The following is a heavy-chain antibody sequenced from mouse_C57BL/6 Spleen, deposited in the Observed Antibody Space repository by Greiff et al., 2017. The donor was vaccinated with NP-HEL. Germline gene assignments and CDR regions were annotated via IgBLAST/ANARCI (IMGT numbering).Heavy chain of an antibody. CDR2: IYPGSGNT. D-gene: IGHD2-4*01. J-gene: IGHJ3*01. Sequence: VQLQQSGAELVRPGASVKLSCKASGYTFTDYYINWVKQRPGQGLEWIARIYPGSGNTYYNEKFKGKATLTAEKSSSTAYMQLSSLTSEDSAVYFCARWGPGYDYTWFAYWGQGTLVTVSA. V-gene: IGHV1-76*01. CDR1: GYTFTDYY. CDR3: ARWGPGYDYTWFAY.